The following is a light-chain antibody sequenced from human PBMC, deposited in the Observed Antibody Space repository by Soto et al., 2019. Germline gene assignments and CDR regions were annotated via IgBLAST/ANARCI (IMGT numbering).Light chain of an antibody. V-gene: IGLV8-61*01. CDR2: STN. CDR3: VLYMGSGIWA. Sequence: QTVVTQEPSFSVSPGGTVTLTCGWSSGSVSTSYYPIWYQQTPGQAPRMLIYSTNTRSSGVPDRFSGSILGNKAALTITGTQADDESDYYCVLYMGSGIWAFGGGTKLTVL. CDR1: SGSVSTSYY. J-gene: IGLJ3*02.